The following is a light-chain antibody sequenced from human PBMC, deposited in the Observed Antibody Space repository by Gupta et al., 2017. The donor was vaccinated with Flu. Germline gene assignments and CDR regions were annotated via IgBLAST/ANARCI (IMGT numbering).Light chain of an antibody. Sequence: PSSLSSSVGDRVTITCRASQNINNYLNWYHQKPGKAPKLLIYAASSLQSGVPSRFSGSGSGTDFTLTISRLQPEDFAIYYCQQSYSTPRTFGQGTKVEIK. J-gene: IGKJ1*01. CDR1: QNINNY. CDR2: AAS. V-gene: IGKV1-39*01. CDR3: QQSYSTPRT.